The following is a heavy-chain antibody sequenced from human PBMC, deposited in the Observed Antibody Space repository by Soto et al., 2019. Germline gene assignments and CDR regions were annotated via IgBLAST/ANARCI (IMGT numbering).Heavy chain of an antibody. CDR2: ISWNSGII. CDR1: GFTFDNYA. V-gene: IGHV3-9*01. J-gene: IGHJ4*02. D-gene: IGHD4-4*01. CDR3: AKAKRTVTGLFEY. Sequence: GGSLRLSCAASGFTFDNYAMHWVRQAPGKGLEWVSGISWNSGIIGYADSVKGRFTISRDNAKNSLYLQMNSLRTEDTALYYCAKAKRTVTGLFEYWGQGTLVTVSS.